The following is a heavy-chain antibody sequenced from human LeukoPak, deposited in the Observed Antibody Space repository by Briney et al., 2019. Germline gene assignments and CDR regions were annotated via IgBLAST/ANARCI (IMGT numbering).Heavy chain of an antibody. CDR1: GYTFTSYA. CDR2: LNTNTGNP. D-gene: IGHD3-9*01. Sequence: ASVKVSCKASGYTFTSYAMNWVRQAPGQGLEWMGWLNTNTGNPTYAQGFTGRFVFSLDTSVSTAYLQISSLKAEDTAVYYCARGTATKYLRYFDWLPQRLEPATVSDAFDIWGQGTMVTVSS. J-gene: IGHJ3*02. V-gene: IGHV7-4-1*02. CDR3: ARGTATKYLRYFDWLPQRLEPATVSDAFDI.